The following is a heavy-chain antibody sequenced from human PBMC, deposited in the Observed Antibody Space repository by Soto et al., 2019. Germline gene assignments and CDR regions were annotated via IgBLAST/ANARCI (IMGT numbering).Heavy chain of an antibody. CDR1: GGTFSSYA. CDR2: IIPIFGTA. D-gene: IGHD1-26*01. CDR3: AADRVGATPSDY. J-gene: IGHJ4*02. Sequence: SVKVSCKASGGTFSSYAISWVRQAPGQGLEWMGGIIPIFGTANYAQKFQGRVTITADESTSTAYMELSSLRSEGTAVYYCAADRVGATPSDYWGQGTLVTVSS. V-gene: IGHV1-69*13.